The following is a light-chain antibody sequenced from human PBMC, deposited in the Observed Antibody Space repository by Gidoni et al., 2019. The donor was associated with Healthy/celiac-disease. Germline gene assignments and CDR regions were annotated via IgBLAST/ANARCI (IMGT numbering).Light chain of an antibody. V-gene: IGKV1-39*01. CDR3: QQSYSTPHIT. CDR1: QSISSY. Sequence: DIQMTQSPSSLSASVGDRVTITCRASQSISSYLNWYQQKPGKAPKLLIYAASSLQSGVPSRFSGSGSGTDFTLTISSLQPEDFATYYCQQSYSTPHITFGPGTKVEIK. J-gene: IGKJ3*01. CDR2: AAS.